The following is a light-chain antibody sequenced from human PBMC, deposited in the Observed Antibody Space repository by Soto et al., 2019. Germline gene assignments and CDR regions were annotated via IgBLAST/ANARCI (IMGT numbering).Light chain of an antibody. CDR2: AAS. V-gene: IGKV1-39*01. CDR1: QSISRY. J-gene: IGKJ3*01. CDR3: QQSYITPPGT. Sequence: DIQITQSPSSLSASVGDRVTITCRASQSISRYLNWYQQKPGKAPNLLIYAASRLQSGVPSRFSGSGSGTDFTLTISSLXPEDFATYYCQQSYITPPGTFGPGTKVDIK.